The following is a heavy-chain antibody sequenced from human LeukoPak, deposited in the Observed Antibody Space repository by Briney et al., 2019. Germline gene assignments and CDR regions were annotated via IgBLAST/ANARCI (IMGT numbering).Heavy chain of an antibody. CDR1: GGTFSSYA. J-gene: IGHJ5*02. Sequence: SAKGSCKASGGTFSSYAISWVRQAPGQGLEWMGRIIPILGIANYAQKFQGRVTITADKSTSTAYMELSSLRSEDTAVYYWARGSYYYDSSRNWFDPWGQGTLVTVSS. CDR3: ARGSYYYDSSRNWFDP. V-gene: IGHV1-69*04. D-gene: IGHD3-22*01. CDR2: IIPILGIA.